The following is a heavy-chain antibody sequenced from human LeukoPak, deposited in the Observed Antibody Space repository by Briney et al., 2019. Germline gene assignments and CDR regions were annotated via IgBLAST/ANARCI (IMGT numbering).Heavy chain of an antibody. J-gene: IGHJ5*02. D-gene: IGHD1-26*01. V-gene: IGHV4-39*07. CDR3: AKEVVGP. CDR1: GGSISSSIYY. CDR2: VFYSGST. Sequence: SETLSLTCTVSGGSISSSIYYWGWIRQPPGKGLEWIGSVFYSGSTYYNSSLKSQVIISVDTSKNQLSLKLTSVTAADTAVYYCAKEVVGPWGQGTLVTVSS.